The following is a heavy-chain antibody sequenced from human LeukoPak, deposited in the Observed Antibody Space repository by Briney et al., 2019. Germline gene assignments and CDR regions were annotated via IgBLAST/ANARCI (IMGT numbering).Heavy chain of an antibody. CDR3: AELELGN. J-gene: IGHJ4*02. Sequence: SETLSLTCAVYGGSFGGYYWSWIRQPPGKGLEWIGEINHSGSTNYNPSLKSRVTISVDTSKNQFSLKLSSVTAADTAAYYCAELELGNWGQGTLVTVSS. CDR1: GGSFGGYY. D-gene: IGHD1-7*01. CDR2: INHSGST. V-gene: IGHV4-34*01.